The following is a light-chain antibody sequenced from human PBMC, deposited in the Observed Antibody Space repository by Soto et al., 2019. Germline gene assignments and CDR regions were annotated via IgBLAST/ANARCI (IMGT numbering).Light chain of an antibody. Sequence: DIVMTQSPLSLPVTPGEPASISCRSSKSLLHSNGYNYLDWYLQKPGQSPQLLIYLASIRASGVPDRFSGSGSGTDFTLKISRVEAEDVGVYYCMQAPQNPPYTFGQGTKVEIK. CDR3: MQAPQNPPYT. J-gene: IGKJ2*01. V-gene: IGKV2-28*01. CDR1: KSLLHSNGYNY. CDR2: LAS.